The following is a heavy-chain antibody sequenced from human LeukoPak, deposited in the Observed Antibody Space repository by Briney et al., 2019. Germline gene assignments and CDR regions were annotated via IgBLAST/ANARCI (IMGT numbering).Heavy chain of an antibody. CDR2: IYTSGST. CDR3: ARDPCTHGVCYTFDY. D-gene: IGHD2-8*01. CDR1: GASISSYY. Sequence: SETLSLTCTVSGASISSYYWNWVRQPAGKGLEWIGRIYTSGSTNYNPSLKSRVTMSVDTSKNQFSLKLNSVTAADTAVYYRARDPCTHGVCYTFDYWGQGTLVTVSS. J-gene: IGHJ4*02. V-gene: IGHV4-4*07.